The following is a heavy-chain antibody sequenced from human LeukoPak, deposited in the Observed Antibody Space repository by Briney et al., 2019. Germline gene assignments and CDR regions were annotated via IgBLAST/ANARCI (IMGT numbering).Heavy chain of an antibody. CDR2: IYPGDSDT. D-gene: IGHD3-10*01. CDR3: ARRSTYGSGTNYLFDY. Sequence: GESLKISCKGSGYSFPIYWIAWVRQMPGKGLEWMGIIYPGDSDTRYSPSFQGQITISADKSISTAYLQWSSLKASDTAMYYCARRSTYGSGTNYLFDYWGQGSLVTVSS. CDR1: GYSFPIYW. J-gene: IGHJ4*02. V-gene: IGHV5-51*01.